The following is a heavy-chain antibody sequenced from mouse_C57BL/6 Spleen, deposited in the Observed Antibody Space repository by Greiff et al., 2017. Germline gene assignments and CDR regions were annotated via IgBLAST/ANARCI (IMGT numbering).Heavy chain of an antibody. CDR3: ARSGGLDY. Sequence: VQLQQPGAELVKPGASVKLSCKASGYTFTSYWMPWVKQRPGQGLEWIGEIDPSDSYTNYNQKFKGKATLTVDTSSSTAYMQLSSLTSEDSAVYYCARSGGLDYWGQGTTLTVSS. V-gene: IGHV1-50*01. D-gene: IGHD3-1*01. J-gene: IGHJ2*01. CDR2: IDPSDSYT. CDR1: GYTFTSYW.